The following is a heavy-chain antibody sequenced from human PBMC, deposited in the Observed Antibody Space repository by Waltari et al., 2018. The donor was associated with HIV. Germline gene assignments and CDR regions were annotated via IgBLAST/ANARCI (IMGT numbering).Heavy chain of an antibody. CDR3: ARGSAGSGTYYRSRAFDI. CDR2: VYGGDSDT. D-gene: IGHD3-10*01. CDR1: GCTFSDHW. Sequence: EVQLAQSGAAAKKPGESLKISCTASGCTFSDHWIGRVRLIYGRRLGWMGFVYGGDSDTRYSPPFQGQVTISADKSITTAYLHWGSLQASDTAIYYCARGSAGSGTYYRSRAFDIWGQGTMVIVSS. J-gene: IGHJ3*02. V-gene: IGHV5-51*01.